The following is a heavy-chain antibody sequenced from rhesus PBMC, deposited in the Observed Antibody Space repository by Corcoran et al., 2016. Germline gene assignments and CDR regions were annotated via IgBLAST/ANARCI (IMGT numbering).Heavy chain of an antibody. D-gene: IGHD1-1*01. CDR2: FSGMSGSP. CDR3: ASSQLDHLLGWSYFDY. Sequence: QVQLQESGPGLAKPSETLSLTCAVSGGSTSRSNWWSWIRQPPGKGLEWIVYFSGMSGSPYYSPSLKSRVTISTGKSKTQFSLKLSAVTASGTAVYYCASSQLDHLLGWSYFDYWGQGVLVTVSS. CDR1: GGSTSRSNW. V-gene: IGHV4-65*01. J-gene: IGHJ4*01.